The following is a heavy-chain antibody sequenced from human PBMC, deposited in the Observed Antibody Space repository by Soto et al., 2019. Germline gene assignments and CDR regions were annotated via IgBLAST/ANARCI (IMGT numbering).Heavy chain of an antibody. CDR2: ISYDGSNK. CDR3: ANCLSIVGAPDAFDI. Sequence: QVQLVESGGGVVQPGRSLRLSCAASGFTFSSYGMHWVRQAPGKGLEWVAVISYDGSNKYYADSVKGRFTISRDNSKNTLYLQMNSLRAEDTAVYYCANCLSIVGAPDAFDIWGQGTMVTVSS. D-gene: IGHD1-26*01. CDR1: GFTFSSYG. J-gene: IGHJ3*02. V-gene: IGHV3-30*18.